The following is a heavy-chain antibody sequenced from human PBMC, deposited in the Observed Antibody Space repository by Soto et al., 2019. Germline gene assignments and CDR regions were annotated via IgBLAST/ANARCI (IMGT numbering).Heavy chain of an antibody. CDR2: ISYDGSNK. D-gene: IGHD3-10*01. V-gene: IGHV3-30-3*01. CDR3: ARDGQLLWFGELLPYYFDY. CDR1: GFTFSSYA. J-gene: IGHJ4*02. Sequence: GGSLRLSCAASGFTFSSYAMHWVRQAPGKGLEWVAVISYDGSNKYYADSVKGRFTISRDNSKNTLYLQMNSLRAEDTAVYYCARDGQLLWFGELLPYYFDYWGQGTLVTVSS.